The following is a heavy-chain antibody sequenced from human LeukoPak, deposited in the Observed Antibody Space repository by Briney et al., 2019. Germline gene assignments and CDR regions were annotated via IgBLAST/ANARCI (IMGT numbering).Heavy chain of an antibody. D-gene: IGHD6-19*01. V-gene: IGHV3-9*01. CDR3: AKDHKSGYSSGLFDY. CDR1: GFTFSTYC. CDR2: ISWNSGSK. Sequence: GGSLRLSCAASGFTFSTYCMHWVRQPPGKGLVWVSGISWNSGSKGYADSVKGRFTISRDNAKNSLYLQMNSLRAEDTALYYCAKDHKSGYSSGLFDYWGQGTLVTVSS. J-gene: IGHJ4*02.